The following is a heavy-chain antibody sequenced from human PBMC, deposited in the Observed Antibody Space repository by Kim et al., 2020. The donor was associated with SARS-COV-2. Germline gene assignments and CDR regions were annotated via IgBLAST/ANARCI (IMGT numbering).Heavy chain of an antibody. Sequence: SETLSLTCAVSGGSISSSNWWSWVRQPPGKGLEWIGEIYHSGSTNYNPSLKSRVTISVDKSKNQFSLKLSSVTAADTAVYYCARVSLMETGYCSGGSCYAKYYYYYGMDVWGQGTTVTVSS. D-gene: IGHD2-15*01. V-gene: IGHV4-4*02. J-gene: IGHJ6*02. CDR3: ARVSLMETGYCSGGSCYAKYYYYYGMDV. CDR2: IYHSGST. CDR1: GGSISSSNW.